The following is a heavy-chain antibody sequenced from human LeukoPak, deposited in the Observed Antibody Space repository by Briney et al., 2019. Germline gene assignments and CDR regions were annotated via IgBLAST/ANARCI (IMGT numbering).Heavy chain of an antibody. D-gene: IGHD1-26*01. CDR1: GFTFSTYA. V-gene: IGHV3-23*01. CDR2: ISGGGVST. J-gene: IGHJ6*03. Sequence: GGSLRLSCAASGFTFSTYAMSWVRQAPGKGLEWVSAISGGGVSTYYADSVKGRFTISRDNSKNTLYLQMNSLRAEDTAVYYCAKGRGWEASYYYYYMDVWGKGTTVTISS. CDR3: AKGRGWEASYYYYYMDV.